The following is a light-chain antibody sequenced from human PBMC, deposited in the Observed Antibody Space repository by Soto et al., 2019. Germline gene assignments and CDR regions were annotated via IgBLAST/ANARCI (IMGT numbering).Light chain of an antibody. CDR1: QGIGNT. V-gene: IGKV3-15*01. J-gene: IGKJ4*01. Sequence: EIVLTQSPATLSLSPGERATLSCRASQGIGNTLAWYQQKPGQTPRLLIYGASIRATGVPARFSGSGSGTDFTLTINSLQSEDFAVYYCQHYVNWPLTFGGGTKVDIK. CDR2: GAS. CDR3: QHYVNWPLT.